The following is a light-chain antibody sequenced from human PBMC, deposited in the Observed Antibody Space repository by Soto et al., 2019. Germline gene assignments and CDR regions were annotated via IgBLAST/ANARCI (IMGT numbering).Light chain of an antibody. V-gene: IGLV1-51*02. CDR1: SSNIGKNY. CDR3: GTWDTSLTVVL. CDR2: ETN. Sequence: QSVLTQPPSVSAASGQKVTISCSGSSSNIGKNYVSWYQQLPGTAPKLLIYETNKRPSGIPDRFSGSKSGTSATLGISGLQTGDEGDYYCGTWDTSLTVVLFGGGTKLTVL. J-gene: IGLJ2*01.